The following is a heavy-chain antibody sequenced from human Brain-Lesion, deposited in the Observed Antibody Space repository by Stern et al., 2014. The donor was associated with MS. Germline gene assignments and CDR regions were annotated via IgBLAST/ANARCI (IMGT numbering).Heavy chain of an antibody. D-gene: IGHD6-19*01. CDR3: AKDKKDSSGWNLYFYGMDV. CDR1: GFTFSSYG. Sequence: QVHLVESGGGVVQPGRSLRLSCAVSGFTFSSYGMYWVRQAPGKGLEWVAGYWVDGTKKNYIESVKGRFTISRDNSKNTLSLQMTSLRAEDTAVYYCAKDKKDSSGWNLYFYGMDVWGQGTTVIVSS. V-gene: IGHV3-33*06. CDR2: YWVDGTKK. J-gene: IGHJ6*02.